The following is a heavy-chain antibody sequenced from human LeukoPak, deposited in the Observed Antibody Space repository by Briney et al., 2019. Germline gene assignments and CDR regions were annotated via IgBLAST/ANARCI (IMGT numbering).Heavy chain of an antibody. J-gene: IGHJ4*02. D-gene: IGHD3-16*01. CDR1: GLTFSTYW. CDR2: IKGDGSEK. CDR3: ASGGHVDH. Sequence: PGGSRRLSCAASGLTFSTYWMTWVRQAPGKGLEWVANIKGDGSEKNYVDSVRGRFTISRDNAKNSLYLQMNSLRAEDTAMYYCASGGHVDHLGQGTRVLVSS. V-gene: IGHV3-7*02.